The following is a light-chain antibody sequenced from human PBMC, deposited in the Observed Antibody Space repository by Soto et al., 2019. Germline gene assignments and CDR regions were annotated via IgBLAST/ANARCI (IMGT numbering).Light chain of an antibody. V-gene: IGLV1-40*01. J-gene: IGLJ3*02. Sequence: QSVLTQPPSVSGAPGQRVTISCTGSSSNIGAGYDVHWYQQLPGTAPKLLIYGNSNRPSGVPDRFSGSKSGTSASLAITGIQAEDEADYYCQSYDSSLSGSVFGGVTKVTVL. CDR1: SSNIGAGYD. CDR2: GNS. CDR3: QSYDSSLSGSV.